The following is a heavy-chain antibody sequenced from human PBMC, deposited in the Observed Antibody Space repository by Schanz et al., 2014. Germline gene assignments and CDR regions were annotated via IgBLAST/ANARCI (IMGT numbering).Heavy chain of an antibody. CDR1: GYSFTEYF. CDR3: ARARYTGYDCSGY. CDR2: INPNSGET. Sequence: QVQLVQSGPAVKKPGASMKVSCLASGYSFTEYFLHWVRQAPGQGLEWMGWINPNSGETNYEQKFKGRATLTSDTSISTAFMALSGLTSDDTATYFCARARYTGYDCSGYWGQGTLLIVSS. J-gene: IGHJ4*02. V-gene: IGHV1-2*02. D-gene: IGHD5-12*01.